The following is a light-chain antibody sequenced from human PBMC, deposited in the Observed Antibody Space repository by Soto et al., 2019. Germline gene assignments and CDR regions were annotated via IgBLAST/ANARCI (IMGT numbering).Light chain of an antibody. J-gene: IGLJ1*01. CDR2: EVT. CDR3: SSYTDSSTLGLYV. Sequence: SVLTQPASVSGSPGQSITISCTGTISDIGGYEYVSWYQQHPGKAPRLMIYEVTYRPSGVSNRFSGSKSGSTASLTISELQAEDEADYYCSSYTDSSTLGLYVFGTGTKVTVL. CDR1: ISDIGGYEY. V-gene: IGLV2-14*01.